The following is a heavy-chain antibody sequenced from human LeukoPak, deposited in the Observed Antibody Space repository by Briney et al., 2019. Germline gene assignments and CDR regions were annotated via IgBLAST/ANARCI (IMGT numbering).Heavy chain of an antibody. V-gene: IGHV3-48*01. D-gene: IGHD2-15*01. CDR3: ARASAGYCSGGSCYSNYYYYYMDV. CDR2: ISSSSSTI. Sequence: QPGGSLRLSCAASGFTFSSYEMNWVRQAPGKGLEWVSYISSSSSTIYYADSVKGRFTISRDNAKNSLYLQMNSLRAEDTAVYYCARASAGYCSGGSCYSNYYYYYMDVWGKGTTVTVSS. J-gene: IGHJ6*03. CDR1: GFTFSSYE.